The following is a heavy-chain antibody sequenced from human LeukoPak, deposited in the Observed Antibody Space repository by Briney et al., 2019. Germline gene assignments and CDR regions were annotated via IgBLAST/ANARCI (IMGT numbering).Heavy chain of an antibody. CDR1: GFIFTGHW. D-gene: IGHD3-16*01. Sequence: GGSLRLSCVASGFIFTGHWMSWVRRAPGKGLEWVANIKEDESAKFYADSVRGRFTISRDNAKNSLYLQMNNLRVEDTAVYYCARAVDVADYWGRGTLVTVSS. CDR3: ARAVDVADY. V-gene: IGHV3-7*01. CDR2: IKEDESAK. J-gene: IGHJ4*02.